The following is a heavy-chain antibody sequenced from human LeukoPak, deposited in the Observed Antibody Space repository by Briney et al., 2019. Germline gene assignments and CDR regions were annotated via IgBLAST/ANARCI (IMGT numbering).Heavy chain of an antibody. V-gene: IGHV3-21*01. CDR2: ISSSSSYI. CDR1: GFTFSSYS. CDR3: ARDKPTYYYDSSGYYQYYFDY. D-gene: IGHD3-22*01. J-gene: IGHJ4*02. Sequence: GGSLRLSCAASGFTFSSYSMNWVRQAPGKELEWVSSISSSSSYIYYADSVKGRFTISRDNAKNSLYLQMNSLRAEDTAVYYCARDKPTYYYDSSGYYQYYFDYWGQGTLVTVSS.